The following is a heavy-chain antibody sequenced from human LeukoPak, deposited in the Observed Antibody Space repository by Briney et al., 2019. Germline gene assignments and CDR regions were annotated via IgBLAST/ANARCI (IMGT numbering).Heavy chain of an antibody. D-gene: IGHD6-13*01. CDR2: IYYSGST. CDR3: ARDGIAAAGTGDY. J-gene: IGHJ4*02. Sequence: SETLSLTCTVSGGSISSSSYYWGWIRQPPGKGLEWIGSIYYSGSTYYNPSLKSRVTIPVDTSKNQFSLKLSSVTAADTAVYYCARDGIAAAGTGDYWGQGTLVTVSS. V-gene: IGHV4-39*07. CDR1: GGSISSSSYY.